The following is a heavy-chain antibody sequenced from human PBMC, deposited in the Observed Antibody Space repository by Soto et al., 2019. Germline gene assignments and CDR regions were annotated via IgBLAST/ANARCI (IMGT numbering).Heavy chain of an antibody. CDR1: GGSINSASYH. CDR3: ARLDYGDSAFDS. Sequence: QVQLQESGPGLVQPSETLSLTCSVSGGSINSASYHWSWLRQHPGKGLEVIGYIFYTGSTYYNPSLETRLTISVDTSKNHVSLRRNAVTAADTAVYYCARLDYGDSAFDSWGRGILVTVSS. D-gene: IGHD4-17*01. CDR2: IFYTGST. J-gene: IGHJ4*02. V-gene: IGHV4-31*03.